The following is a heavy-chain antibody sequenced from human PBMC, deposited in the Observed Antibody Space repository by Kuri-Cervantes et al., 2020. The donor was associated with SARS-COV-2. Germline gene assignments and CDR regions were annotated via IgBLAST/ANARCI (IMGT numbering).Heavy chain of an antibody. V-gene: IGHV4-34*01. CDR3: AREGRGCKRGSTSANYYYYGMDV. J-gene: IGHJ6*02. D-gene: IGHD2-2*01. Sequence: GSLRLSCAVYGGSFTGYYWSWSRQRPGQGLEWNGVINHSGSNNYNPTLKIRVTISVDTSNIQFSLKLSSVTAADTAVYYCAREGRGCKRGSTSANYYYYGMDVWGQGTTVTVSS. CDR2: INHSGSN. CDR1: GGSFTGYY.